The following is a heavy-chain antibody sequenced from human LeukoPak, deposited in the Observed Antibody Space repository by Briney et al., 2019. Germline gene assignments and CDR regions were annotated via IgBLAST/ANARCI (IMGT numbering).Heavy chain of an antibody. Sequence: PSKTLSLTCTVSGYSISSGYYWGWIRQPPGKGLEWIGSIYHSGSTYYNPSLKSRVTISVDTSKNQFSLKLSSVTAADTTVYYCARAPMSWPVDYWGQGTLVTVSS. CDR1: GYSISSGYY. D-gene: IGHD3-10*02. V-gene: IGHV4-38-2*02. J-gene: IGHJ4*02. CDR3: ARAPMSWPVDY. CDR2: IYHSGST.